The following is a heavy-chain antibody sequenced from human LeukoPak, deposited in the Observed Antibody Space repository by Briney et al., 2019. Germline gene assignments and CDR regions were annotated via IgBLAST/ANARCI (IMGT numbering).Heavy chain of an antibody. CDR2: ISRDGSNK. CDR3: ARDHNWGFDH. CDR1: GFTFSSYG. V-gene: IGHV3-30*03. Sequence: GGSLRLSCAASGFTFSSYGMHWVRQAPGKGLEWVAVISRDGSNKYYADSVKGRFTISRDNSKNTLYLQMNSLRPDDTAVYYCARDHNWGFDHWGQGILVTVSS. J-gene: IGHJ4*02. D-gene: IGHD7-27*01.